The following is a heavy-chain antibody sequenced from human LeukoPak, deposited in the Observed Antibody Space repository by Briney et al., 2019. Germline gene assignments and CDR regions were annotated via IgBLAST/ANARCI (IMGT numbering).Heavy chain of an antibody. V-gene: IGHV4-4*02. CDR1: GGSISSSNW. CDR2: IYHSGST. J-gene: IGHJ2*01. Sequence: TLSLTCAVSGGSISSSNWWSGVRPPPGKGLEWIGEIYHSGSTNYNPSLKSRVTISVDKSKNQFSLKLNSVTAADTAVYYCARERIVVVPAAMPWYFDLWGRGTLVTVSS. D-gene: IGHD2-2*01. CDR3: ARERIVVVPAAMPWYFDL.